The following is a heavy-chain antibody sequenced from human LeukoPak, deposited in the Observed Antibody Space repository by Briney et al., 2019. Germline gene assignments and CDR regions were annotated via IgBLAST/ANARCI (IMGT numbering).Heavy chain of an antibody. J-gene: IGHJ4*02. D-gene: IGHD5/OR15-5a*01. CDR1: GYSISSGYY. CDR3: ARVSVEGVDY. Sequence: PSETLSLTCAVSGYSISSGYYWGWIRQPPGKGLEWIGSIYHSGSTYYNPSLKSRVTISVGTSKNQFSLKLSSVTAADTAVYYCARVSVEGVDYWGQGTLVTVSS. CDR2: IYHSGST. V-gene: IGHV4-38-2*01.